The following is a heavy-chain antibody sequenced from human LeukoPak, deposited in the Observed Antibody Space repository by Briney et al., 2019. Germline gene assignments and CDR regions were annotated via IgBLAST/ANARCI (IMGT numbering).Heavy chain of an antibody. V-gene: IGHV1-24*01. Sequence: ASVKVSCKVSGYTHTEFSMHWVRQAPGKGLEWMGGFDPEDGETIYAQELQGRVTMTRDTSISTAYMELSRLRSDDTAVYYCARGGHQVQLWPQAPDYWGQETLVTVSS. CDR3: ARGGHQVQLWPQAPDY. CDR2: FDPEDGET. D-gene: IGHD5-18*01. J-gene: IGHJ4*02. CDR1: GYTHTEFS.